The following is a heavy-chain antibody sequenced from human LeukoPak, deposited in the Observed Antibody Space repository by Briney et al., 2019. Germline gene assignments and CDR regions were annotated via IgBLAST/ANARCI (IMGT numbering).Heavy chain of an antibody. CDR3: ARDLYGDYSFDY. J-gene: IGHJ4*02. Sequence: GGSLRLSCAASGFTFTTYSMNWVRQAPGKGLEWVSYISGSTSTIKYADSVMGRFTISRDNAKNSLYLQMNSLRDEDTAVYYCARDLYGDYSFDYWGQGTPVTVSS. V-gene: IGHV3-48*02. CDR1: GFTFTTYS. D-gene: IGHD4-17*01. CDR2: ISGSTSTI.